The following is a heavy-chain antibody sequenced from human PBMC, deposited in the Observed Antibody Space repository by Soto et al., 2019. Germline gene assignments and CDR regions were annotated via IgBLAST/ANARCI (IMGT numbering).Heavy chain of an antibody. J-gene: IGHJ5*02. CDR1: GFTFSSNS. V-gene: IGHV3-21*01. CDR3: ARDKSDIAAAGTFWFDP. D-gene: IGHD6-13*01. Sequence: GGSLRLTCAASGFTFSSNSMNWVRQAPGKGLEWVSSISSSSSYIYYADSVKSRFTISRDNAKNSLYLQMNSLRAEDTAVYYCARDKSDIAAAGTFWFDPWGQGTQVTVSS. CDR2: ISSSSSYI.